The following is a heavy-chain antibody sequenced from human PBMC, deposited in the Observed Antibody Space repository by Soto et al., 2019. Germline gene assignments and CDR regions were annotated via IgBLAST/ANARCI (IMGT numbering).Heavy chain of an antibody. CDR2: IIPIFGTA. J-gene: IGHJ4*02. D-gene: IGHD3-22*01. CDR1: GGTFSSYA. Sequence: GASVKVSCKASGGTFSSYAISWVRQAPGQGLEWMGGIIPIFGTANYAQKFQGRVTITADESTSTAYMELSSLRSEDTAVYYCARDPPGGYYYDSSDDYWGQGTLVTVSS. V-gene: IGHV1-69*13. CDR3: ARDPPGGYYYDSSDDY.